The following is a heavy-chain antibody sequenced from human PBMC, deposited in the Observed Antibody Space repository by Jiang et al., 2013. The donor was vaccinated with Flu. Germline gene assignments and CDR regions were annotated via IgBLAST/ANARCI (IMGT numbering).Heavy chain of an antibody. V-gene: IGHV4-39*01. Sequence: GSGLVKPSETLSLTCTVSGGSISSSSYYWGWIRQPPGKGLEWIGSFYYSGSTYYNPSLKSRVTISVDTSKNQFSLKLSSVTAADTAVYYCARLGCSDTRCHNYYYSYGMDVWGQGTTVTVSS. CDR1: GGSISSSSYY. CDR3: ARLGCSDTRCHNYYYSYGMDV. J-gene: IGHJ6*02. D-gene: IGHD2-2*01. CDR2: FYYSGST.